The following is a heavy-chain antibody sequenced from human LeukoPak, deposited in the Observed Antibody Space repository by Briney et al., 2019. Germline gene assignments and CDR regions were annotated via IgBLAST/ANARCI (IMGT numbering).Heavy chain of an antibody. CDR2: IYPGDSDA. CDR3: ARHLGGSGWYFFDY. J-gene: IGHJ4*02. Sequence: GESLKISCRGSGYGFTSYWIVWVRQMPGKGLEWMGIIYPGDSDARYSPSFQGQVTISVDKSISTAYLQWNSLKASDTAMYYCARHLGGSGWYFFDYWGQGTLVTVSS. V-gene: IGHV5-51*01. D-gene: IGHD6-19*01. CDR1: GYGFTSYW.